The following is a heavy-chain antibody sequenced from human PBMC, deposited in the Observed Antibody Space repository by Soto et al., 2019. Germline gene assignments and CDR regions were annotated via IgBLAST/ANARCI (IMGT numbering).Heavy chain of an antibody. V-gene: IGHV3-30-3*01. CDR3: ARPYCRSTRCYLYYYGMDV. CDR1: GFTFSVSA. J-gene: IGHJ6*02. CDR2: ISSDGSHQ. Sequence: QVQVVESGGGVVQPGTSLRLSCAASGFTFSVSAIHWVRQAPGKGLEWVAVISSDGSHQYYAGSVRGRFTISRDNPKNTLYLQMNSLRAEDTAVYYCARPYCRSTRCYLYYYGMDVWGPGTTVTVSS. D-gene: IGHD2-2*01.